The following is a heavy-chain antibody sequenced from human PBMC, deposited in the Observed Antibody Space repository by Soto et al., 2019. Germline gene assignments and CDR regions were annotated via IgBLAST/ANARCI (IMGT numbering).Heavy chain of an antibody. J-gene: IGHJ4*02. Sequence: PGWSLRLSCAASGFTFCSHSMGWVRIDPGKGLEWVSAISGSGGSTYYADSVKGRFTISRDNSKNTLYLQMNSLRAEDTAVYYCATYTAMAGYFDYWGQGTLVTVSS. CDR2: ISGSGGST. CDR1: GFTFCSHS. D-gene: IGHD5-18*01. V-gene: IGHV3-23*01. CDR3: ATYTAMAGYFDY.